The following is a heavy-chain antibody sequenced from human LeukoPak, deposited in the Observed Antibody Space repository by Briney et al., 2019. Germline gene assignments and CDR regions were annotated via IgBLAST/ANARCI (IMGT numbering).Heavy chain of an antibody. CDR3: AISSGYYGSGSFYGGPFVC. Sequence: ASVKVSCKASGYTFTGYSMHWVRQAPGQGLEWMGWINPNSGGTNYAQKFQGWVTMTRDTSISTAYMELSRLRSDDTAVYYCAISSGYYGSGSFYGGPFVCWGQGTLVTVSS. CDR2: INPNSGGT. D-gene: IGHD3-10*01. V-gene: IGHV1-2*04. J-gene: IGHJ4*02. CDR1: GYTFTGYS.